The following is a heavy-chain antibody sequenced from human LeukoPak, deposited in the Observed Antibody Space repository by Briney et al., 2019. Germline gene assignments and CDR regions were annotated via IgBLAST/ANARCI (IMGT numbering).Heavy chain of an antibody. D-gene: IGHD2-2*01. J-gene: IGHJ3*02. CDR3: ATKGYCSSTSCYAAAFDI. V-gene: IGHV1-24*01. CDR1: GYTLTELS. CDR2: FDPEGGET. Sequence: ASVKVSCKVSGYTLTELSMHWVRQAPGKGLEWMGGFDPEGGETIYAQKFQGRVTMTEDTSTDTAYMELSSLRSEDTAVYYCATKGYCSSTSCYAAAFDIWGQGTMVTVSS.